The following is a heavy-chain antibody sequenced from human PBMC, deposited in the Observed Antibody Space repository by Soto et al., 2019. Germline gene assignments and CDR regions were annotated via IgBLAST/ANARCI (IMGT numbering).Heavy chain of an antibody. CDR1: GFTISSYG. CDR3: AKDPTATGTHY. V-gene: IGHV3-30*18. Sequence: QVQLVESGGGVVQPGRSLRLSCAASGFTISSYGMHWVRQAPGKGLEWVAVITYDGSNKYYADSVKGRFSICRDNSRNTLYLQVNSLRAEDTAVYYCAKDPTATGTHYWGRGTLVTVSS. CDR2: ITYDGSNK. J-gene: IGHJ4*02. D-gene: IGHD1-1*01.